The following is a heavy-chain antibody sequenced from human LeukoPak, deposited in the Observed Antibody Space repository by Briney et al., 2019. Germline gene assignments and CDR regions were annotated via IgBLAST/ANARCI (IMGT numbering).Heavy chain of an antibody. CDR1: GWTFSSYG. CDR2: IQYDGSNQ. V-gene: IGHV3-30*03. CDR3: AGGSDLVGYCTNGVCYPLKY. D-gene: IGHD2-8*01. J-gene: IGHJ4*02. Sequence: GGALRLSCAASGWTFSSYGWHWVRQAPGKGVEWVAVIQYDGSNQYYADSVKGGFTISRDNHKNTLYLQMNGLRSEDTAVYYCAGGSDLVGYCTNGVCYPLKYWGQGTLVTVSS.